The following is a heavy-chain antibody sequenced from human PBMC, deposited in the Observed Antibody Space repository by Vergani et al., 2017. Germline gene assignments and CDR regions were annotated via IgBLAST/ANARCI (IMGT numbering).Heavy chain of an antibody. D-gene: IGHD3-16*02. CDR1: GYTFTSYG. Sequence: QVQLVQSGAEVKKPGASVKVSCKASGYTFTSYGISWVRQAPGQGLEWMGWISAYNGNTNYAQKLQGRVTMTTDTSTSTAYMELRSLRSDDTTVYYCARDGRYDYVWGSYRSWAYWGQGTLVTVSS. CDR2: ISAYNGNT. CDR3: ARDGRYDYVWGSYRSWAY. V-gene: IGHV1-18*01. J-gene: IGHJ4*02.